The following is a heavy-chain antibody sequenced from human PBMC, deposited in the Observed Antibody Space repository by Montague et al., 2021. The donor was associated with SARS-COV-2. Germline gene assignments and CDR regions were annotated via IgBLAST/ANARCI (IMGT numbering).Heavy chain of an antibody. Sequence: SETLSLTCTVSGDSVSNDTYYWGWIRQSPGKGLEWIGTISFIGNTNYSPSLKSRVTMSVDKSKNQLSLRLTSVTASDTAIYYCARSAMIRGGFTSWFDPWGQGTLVTVSS. D-gene: IGHD3-10*01. CDR3: ARSAMIRGGFTSWFDP. CDR2: ISFIGNT. CDR1: GDSVSNDTYY. J-gene: IGHJ5*02. V-gene: IGHV4-39*01.